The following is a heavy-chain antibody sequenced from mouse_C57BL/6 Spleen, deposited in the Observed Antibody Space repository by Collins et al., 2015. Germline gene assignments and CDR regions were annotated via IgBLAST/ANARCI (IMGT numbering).Heavy chain of an antibody. Sequence: EVQLVESGGGLVKPGGSLKLSCAASGFTFSDYGMHWVRQAPEKGLEWVAYISSGSSTIYYGDTVKGRFTISRDNAKNTLFLQMTSLRSEDTAMYYCARGDGYYEFYFDYWAKAPLSQSPQ. V-gene: IGHV5-17*01. CDR2: ISSGSSTI. D-gene: IGHD2-3*01. CDR1: GFTFSDYG. CDR3: ARGDGYYEFYFDY. J-gene: IGHJ2*01.